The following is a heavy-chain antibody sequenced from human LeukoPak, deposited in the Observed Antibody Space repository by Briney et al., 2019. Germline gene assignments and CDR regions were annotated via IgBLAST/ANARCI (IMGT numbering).Heavy chain of an antibody. CDR2: ISAYNGNS. D-gene: IGHD3-9*01. J-gene: IGHJ4*02. CDR1: GYTFNNYD. V-gene: IGHV1-18*01. Sequence: GASVTVSCKASGYTFNNYDITWVRQAPGQGLEWMGWISAYNGNSNYAQKLQGRVTMTTDTSTSTAYMELRSLKSDDTAVYYCARGYFDWSRHKLTPDFDYWGQGTLVTVSS. CDR3: ARGYFDWSRHKLTPDFDY.